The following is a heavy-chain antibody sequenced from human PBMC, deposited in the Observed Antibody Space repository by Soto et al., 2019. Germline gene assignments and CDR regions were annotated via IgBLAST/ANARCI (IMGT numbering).Heavy chain of an antibody. CDR3: ARDPPGTGGYFDY. D-gene: IGHD1-26*01. Sequence: GVLRLSCAASGFTFISNYMRWGREAPGKGLEWVSVIYSGGSTYYADSVKGRFTISRDNSKNTLYLQMNSLRAEDTAVYYCARDPPGTGGYFDYWGQGTLVTVSS. J-gene: IGHJ4*02. V-gene: IGHV3-53*01. CDR1: GFTFISNY. CDR2: IYSGGST.